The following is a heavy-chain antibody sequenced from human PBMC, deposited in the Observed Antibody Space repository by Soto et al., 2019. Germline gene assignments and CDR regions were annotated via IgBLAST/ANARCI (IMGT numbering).Heavy chain of an antibody. D-gene: IGHD6-13*01. Sequence: GASVKVSCKASGYTFTSYDIIWVRQAAGQGLEWMGWMNPNSGHTGYAQRFQGRVSMTRNTSISTVFMELSSLRSEDTAVYFCARGTSSNWSRKKNMFDPWGQGTLVTVSS. J-gene: IGHJ5*02. V-gene: IGHV1-8*01. CDR3: ARGTSSNWSRKKNMFDP. CDR1: GYTFTSYD. CDR2: MNPNSGHT.